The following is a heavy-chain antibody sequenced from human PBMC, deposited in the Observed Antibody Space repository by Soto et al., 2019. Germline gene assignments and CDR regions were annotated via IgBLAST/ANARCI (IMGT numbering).Heavy chain of an antibody. V-gene: IGHV4-61*01. D-gene: IGHD3-22*01. CDR3: ARVSGYDSSGYYYFHIDY. J-gene: IGHJ4*02. CDR2: IYYSGST. Sequence: LETLSLTCTVSGGSVSSGSYYWSWIRQPPGKGLEWIGYIYYSGSTNYNPSLKSRVTISVDTSKNQFSLKLSSVTAADTAVYYCARVSGYDSSGYYYFHIDYWGQGTLVTVSS. CDR1: GGSVSSGSYY.